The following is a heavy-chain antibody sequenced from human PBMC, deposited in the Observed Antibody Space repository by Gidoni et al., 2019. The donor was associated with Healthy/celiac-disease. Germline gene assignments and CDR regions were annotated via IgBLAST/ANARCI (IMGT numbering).Heavy chain of an antibody. CDR2: INPSGGST. D-gene: IGHD5-12*01. CDR1: GYTLTSYY. Sequence: QVQLVQSGAEGKKPGASVKVSCKASGYTLTSYYMHWVRQAPGQGLEWMGIINPSGGSTSYAQKFQGRVPMTRDTSTSTVYMELSSLRSEDTAVYYCARDLRWLQLTNYYYYGMDVWGQGTTVTVSS. V-gene: IGHV1-46*01. J-gene: IGHJ6*02. CDR3: ARDLRWLQLTNYYYYGMDV.